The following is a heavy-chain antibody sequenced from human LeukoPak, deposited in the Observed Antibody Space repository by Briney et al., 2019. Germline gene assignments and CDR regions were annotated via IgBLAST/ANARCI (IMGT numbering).Heavy chain of an antibody. J-gene: IGHJ4*02. Sequence: PSETLSLTCTVSGSSISSYYWSWIRQPPGKGLEWIGYIYYSGSTNYNPSLKSRVTISVDTSKNQFSLKLSSVTAADTAVYYCARSVGATLTDCWGQGTLVTVSS. D-gene: IGHD1-26*01. CDR1: GSSISSYY. CDR3: ARSVGATLTDC. V-gene: IGHV4-59*08. CDR2: IYYSGST.